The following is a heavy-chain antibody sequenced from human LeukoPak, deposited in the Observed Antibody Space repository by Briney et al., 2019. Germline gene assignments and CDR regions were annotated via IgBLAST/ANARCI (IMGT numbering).Heavy chain of an antibody. CDR2: IYYSGNT. J-gene: IGHJ4*02. V-gene: IGHV4-59*08. D-gene: IGHD6-13*01. CDR1: GGSISSYY. Sequence: SETLSLTCTVSGGSISSYYWSWIRQPPGKGLEWIGYIYYSGNTNYNPSLKSRVTISVDTSKNQFSLKLSSVTAADTAVYYCARVLYSSSWFLDYWGQGTLVTVSS. CDR3: ARVLYSSSWFLDY.